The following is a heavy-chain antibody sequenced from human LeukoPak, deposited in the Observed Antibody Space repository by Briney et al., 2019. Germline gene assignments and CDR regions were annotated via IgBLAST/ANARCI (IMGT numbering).Heavy chain of an antibody. CDR1: GYTFTTYA. Sequence: ASVKVSCKASGYTFTTYAVNWVRQAPGQGLEYMGWINTNTGNPTYAQGLTGQFVFSVDTSINTAYLQISSLKAEDTAVYYCATQLTDSSGYFDYWGQGTLVTVSS. D-gene: IGHD3-22*01. CDR2: INTNTGNP. J-gene: IGHJ4*02. CDR3: ATQLTDSSGYFDY. V-gene: IGHV7-4-1*02.